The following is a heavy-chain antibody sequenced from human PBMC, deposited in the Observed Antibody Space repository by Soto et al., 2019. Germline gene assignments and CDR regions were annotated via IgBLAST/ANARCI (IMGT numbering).Heavy chain of an antibody. Sequence: ASVKVSCKASGYTFTSYYMHWVRQAPGQGLEWMGIINPSGGSTSYAQKFQGRVTMTRDTSTSTVYMELSSLRSEDTAVYYCARVPATVTTAGGQYYFDYWGQGTLVTV. D-gene: IGHD4-17*01. V-gene: IGHV1-46*01. CDR1: GYTFTSYY. CDR3: ARVPATVTTAGGQYYFDY. J-gene: IGHJ4*02. CDR2: INPSGGST.